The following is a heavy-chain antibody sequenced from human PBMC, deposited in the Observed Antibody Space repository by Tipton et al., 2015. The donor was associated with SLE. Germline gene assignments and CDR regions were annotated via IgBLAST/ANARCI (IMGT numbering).Heavy chain of an antibody. V-gene: IGHV4-34*01. CDR2: IYHSGST. D-gene: IGHD2-15*01. CDR3: TRVVAVAATHYYAMDV. J-gene: IGHJ6*02. CDR1: GFTFSDYY. Sequence: LRLSCAASGFTFSDYYMSWIRQAPGKGLEWIGEIYHSGSTYYNPSLKSRLTISVDTSKNDFSLRINSVTAADTAVYYCTRVVAVAATHYYAMDVWGQGTTVTVSS.